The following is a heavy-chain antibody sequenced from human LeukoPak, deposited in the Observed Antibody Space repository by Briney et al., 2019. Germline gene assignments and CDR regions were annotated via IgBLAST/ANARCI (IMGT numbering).Heavy chain of an antibody. D-gene: IGHD3-22*01. J-gene: IGHJ6*03. CDR3: GRVTSEVGYDSSGFYSYYYYRDV. Sequence: GGSLRLSFSASGLTFDDYAMSWGRQTPGKGVGWVSGINWNGGSTGYADSVMGRFTVSRDNAKHYLHLQVNSLRADDTAFYYWGRVTSEVGYDSSGFYSYYYYRDVWGKGTTVSVPS. CDR1: GLTFDDYA. CDR2: INWNGGST. V-gene: IGHV3-20*03.